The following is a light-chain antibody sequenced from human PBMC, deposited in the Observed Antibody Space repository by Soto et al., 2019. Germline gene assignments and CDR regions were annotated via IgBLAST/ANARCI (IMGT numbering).Light chain of an antibody. CDR2: GAS. CDR1: QGISSY. J-gene: IGKJ5*01. CDR3: QQLNTYPIT. Sequence: IQLTQSPSSLSASVGDRVTITCRARQGISSYLAWYQQKPGKAPKLLIYGASTLEGGVPFRFSGSGSGTDFTLTISSLQPEDFATYYCQQLNTYPITFGQWTRLEI. V-gene: IGKV1-9*01.